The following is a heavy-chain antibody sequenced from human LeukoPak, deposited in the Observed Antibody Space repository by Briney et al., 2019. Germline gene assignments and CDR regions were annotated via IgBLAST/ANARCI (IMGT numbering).Heavy chain of an antibody. V-gene: IGHV4-39*01. J-gene: IGHJ4*02. CDR3: ARPGYSYGPYYFDY. CDR2: IYYGGST. Sequence: SETLSLICTVSGGSISNSAYYWGWIRQPPGKGLEWIGSIYYGGSTYYNPSLKSRVTISVDTSKNQFSLELSSVTAADTAVYYCARPGYSYGPYYFDYWGQGTLVTVSS. D-gene: IGHD5-18*01. CDR1: GGSISNSAYY.